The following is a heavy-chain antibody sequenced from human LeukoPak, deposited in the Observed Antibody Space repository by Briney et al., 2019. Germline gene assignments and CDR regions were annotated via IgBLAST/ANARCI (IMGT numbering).Heavy chain of an antibody. V-gene: IGHV4-59*01. J-gene: IGHJ4*02. CDR1: GGSISIYY. CDR2: TSYSGST. CDR3: ASGRGYSGSFFYYFDS. Sequence: SETLSLTCTVSGGSISIYYWSWIRQPPGKGLEWIGYTSYSGSTNYNPSLKSRITISIDTSKNQFFLKFSSVTAADTAVYFCASGRGYSGSFFYYFDSWGQGTLATVSS. D-gene: IGHD1-26*01.